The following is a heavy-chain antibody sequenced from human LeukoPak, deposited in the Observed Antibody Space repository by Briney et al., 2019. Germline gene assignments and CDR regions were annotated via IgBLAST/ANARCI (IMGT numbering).Heavy chain of an antibody. CDR2: ISGSGSTI. CDR1: GFTFSDYE. D-gene: IGHD3-10*01. V-gene: IGHV3-48*03. J-gene: IGHJ6*04. Sequence: PGGSLRLSCTASGFTFSDYEVNWIRRAPGKGLEWVSYISGSGSTIYYPDSVKGRFTISRDNAKNSLYLQMNSLRVEDTAVYHCARRGHGISGMDVWGKGTTVTVSS. CDR3: ARRGHGISGMDV.